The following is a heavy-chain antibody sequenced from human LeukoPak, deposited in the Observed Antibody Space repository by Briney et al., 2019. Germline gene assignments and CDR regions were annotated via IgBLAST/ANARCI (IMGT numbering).Heavy chain of an antibody. D-gene: IGHD3-22*01. CDR1: EFTFSSHS. CDR3: ARFAAYDRSGFDY. Sequence: GGSLRLSCAASEFTFSSHSMNWVRQAPGKGLEGVSYINSGSSTIYYADSVKGRFTISRDNARNSLYLQMNSLRAEDTAVYYCARFAAYDRSGFDYWGQGTLVTVSS. J-gene: IGHJ4*02. V-gene: IGHV3-48*04. CDR2: INSGSSTI.